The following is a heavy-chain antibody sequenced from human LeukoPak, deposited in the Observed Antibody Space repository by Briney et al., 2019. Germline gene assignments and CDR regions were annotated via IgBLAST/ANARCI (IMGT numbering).Heavy chain of an antibody. Sequence: GGSLRLSCAASGFTFSSYAMHWVRQAPGKGLEYVSAISSNGGSTYYANSVKGRFTISRDNSKNTLYLQMGSLRAEDMAVYYCARENYGGPFDYWGQGTLVTVSS. CDR1: GFTFSSYA. J-gene: IGHJ4*02. V-gene: IGHV3-64*01. CDR2: ISSNGGST. CDR3: ARENYGGPFDY. D-gene: IGHD1-7*01.